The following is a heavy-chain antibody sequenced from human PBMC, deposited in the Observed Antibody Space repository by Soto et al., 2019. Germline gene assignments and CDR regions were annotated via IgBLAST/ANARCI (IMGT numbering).Heavy chain of an antibody. CDR3: QARSYDILTGYYSYNRFDP. V-gene: IGHV3-49*03. D-gene: IGHD3-9*01. CDR1: GFTFGDYA. CDR2: IRSKAYGGTT. J-gene: IGHJ5*02. Sequence: GGSPRLSCTASGFTFGDYAMSWFRQAPGKGLEWVGFIRSKAYGGTTEYAASVKGRFTISRDDSKSIAYLQMNSLKTEDTAVYYCQARSYDILTGYYSYNRFDPWGQGTLVIVSS.